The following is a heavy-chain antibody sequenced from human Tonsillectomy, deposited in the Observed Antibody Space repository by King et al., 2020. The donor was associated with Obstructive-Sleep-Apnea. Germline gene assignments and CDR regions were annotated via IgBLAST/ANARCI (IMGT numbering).Heavy chain of an antibody. D-gene: IGHD3-9*01. Sequence: LQLQESGPGLVKPSETLSLTCTVSGGSISSSSYYWGWIRQPPGTVLGWIGSIYYTGSTYYNPSLKTRVTISVATSKNQFSLKLGSVTAADTAVYYCARRVTIYQLQYFDYWGQGTLVTVSS. CDR2: IYYTGST. V-gene: IGHV4-39*01. J-gene: IGHJ4*02. CDR3: ARRVTIYQLQYFDY. CDR1: GGSISSSSYY.